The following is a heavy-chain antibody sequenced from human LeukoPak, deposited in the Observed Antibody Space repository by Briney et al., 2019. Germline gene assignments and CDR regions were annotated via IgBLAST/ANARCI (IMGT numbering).Heavy chain of an antibody. J-gene: IGHJ4*02. CDR1: GVSINTYY. V-gene: IGHV4-4*09. CDR3: AAGPWELDF. Sequence: SETLSLTCTVSGVSINTYYASWIRQAPGKGLEFIGFIYNGGNTNYNPSLKSRAAISVDTSNNQFSLRLTSVTAADTAVYYCAAGPWELDFWGQGTLVTVSS. CDR2: IYNGGNT. D-gene: IGHD1-26*01.